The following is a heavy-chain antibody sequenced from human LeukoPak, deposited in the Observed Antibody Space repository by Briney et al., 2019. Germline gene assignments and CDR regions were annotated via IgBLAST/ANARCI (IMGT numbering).Heavy chain of an antibody. CDR3: ARRSVLRYFDWLFGKPRWGNSQFDP. CDR1: GGSISSSSYY. V-gene: IGHV4-39*07. D-gene: IGHD3-9*01. Sequence: RPSETLSLTCTVSGGSISSSSYYWGWIRQPPGKGLEWIGSIYYSGSTYYNPSLKSRVTISVDTSKNPFSLKLSSVTAADTAVYYCARRSVLRYFDWLFGKPRWGNSQFDPWGQGTLVTVSS. J-gene: IGHJ5*02. CDR2: IYYSGST.